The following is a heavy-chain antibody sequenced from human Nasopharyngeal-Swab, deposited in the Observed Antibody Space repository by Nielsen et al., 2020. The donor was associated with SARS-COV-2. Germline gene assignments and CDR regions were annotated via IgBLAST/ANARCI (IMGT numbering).Heavy chain of an antibody. V-gene: IGHV5-51*01. D-gene: IGHD4-17*01. CDR3: ARLTTVTRDYFDY. CDR1: GYSFTSYW. Sequence: GESLKISFQASGYSFTSYWIAWVRQKPGKGLEWMGNINPGESDTRYSPSFQGQVTISADKSISTAYLQWSSLKASDTAMYYCARLTTVTRDYFDYWGQGTLVTVSS. CDR2: INPGESDT. J-gene: IGHJ4*02.